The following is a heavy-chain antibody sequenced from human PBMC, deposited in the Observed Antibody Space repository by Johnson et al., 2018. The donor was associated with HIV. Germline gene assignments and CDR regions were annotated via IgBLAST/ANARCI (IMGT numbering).Heavy chain of an antibody. J-gene: IGHJ3*02. Sequence: MQLVESGGGLVKPGGSLRLSCAASGFIFSDYYMSWIRQAPGKGLEWVAVIYSGGSTSYAASVKGRFPISRDNSKNTLYLQMNSLRAEDTAVYYCASITTIAAAGRGAFDIWGQGTMVTVSS. D-gene: IGHD6-13*01. V-gene: IGHV3-66*01. CDR2: IYSGGST. CDR1: GFIFSDYY. CDR3: ASITTIAAAGRGAFDI.